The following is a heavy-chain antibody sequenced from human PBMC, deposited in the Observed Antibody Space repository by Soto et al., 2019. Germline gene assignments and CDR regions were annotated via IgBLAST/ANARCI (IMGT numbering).Heavy chain of an antibody. CDR1: GFTFSRHA. CDR3: AKAHTVTTSPICYYYYGMDV. D-gene: IGHD4-17*01. CDR2: ISGSGGST. V-gene: IGHV3-23*01. Sequence: PGGSLRLSCAASGFTFSRHALSSVRQAPGKGLEWVSAISGSGGSTYYADSVKGRFTISRDNSKNTLYLQMNSLRAEDTAVYYCAKAHTVTTSPICYYYYGMDVWGQGTTVTVSS. J-gene: IGHJ6*02.